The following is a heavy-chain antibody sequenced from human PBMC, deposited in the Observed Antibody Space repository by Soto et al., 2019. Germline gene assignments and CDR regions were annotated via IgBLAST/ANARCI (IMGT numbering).Heavy chain of an antibody. CDR1: GFTFNTYG. Sequence: GGSLRLSCTTSGFTFNTYGMHWVRQAPGKGLEWVGRIKSKTDGGTTDYAAPVKGRFTISRDDSKNTLYLQMNSLKTEDTAVYYCTTGLQIAIVHEAFDIWGQGTMVTVSS. J-gene: IGHJ3*02. CDR3: TTGLQIAIVHEAFDI. V-gene: IGHV3-15*07. CDR2: IKSKTDGGTT. D-gene: IGHD2-2*01.